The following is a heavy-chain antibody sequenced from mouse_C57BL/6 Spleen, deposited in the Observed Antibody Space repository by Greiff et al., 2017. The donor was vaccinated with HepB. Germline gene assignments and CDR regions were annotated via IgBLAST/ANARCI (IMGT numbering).Heavy chain of an antibody. CDR3: ARSPRYYGSWFAD. V-gene: IGHV1-18*01. CDR2: INPKNGGT. Sequence: EVQLQQSGPELVKPGASVKIPCKASGYTFTDYNMDWVQQSHGKSLEWIGEINPKNGGTIYNQKFKGKATLTVDKSSSTAYMELRRLTSEDTAVYYCARSPRYYGSWFADWGKGTLVTVSA. CDR1: GYTFTDYN. D-gene: IGHD1-1*01. J-gene: IGHJ3*01.